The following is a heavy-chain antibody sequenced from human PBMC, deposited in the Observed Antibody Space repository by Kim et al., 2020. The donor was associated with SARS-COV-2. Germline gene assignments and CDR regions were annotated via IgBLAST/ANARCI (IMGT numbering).Heavy chain of an antibody. V-gene: IGHV1-3*01. Sequence: ASVKVSCKASGYTFTTYGMDWVRQAPGQGLEWLGWINAGNGDTKYSQKFQGRVSITRDTSASTGYMELTSLRSEDTAVYYCVKGGGMDVWGHGTTVIVSS. D-gene: IGHD3-16*01. CDR3: VKGGGMDV. CDR2: INAGNGDT. J-gene: IGHJ6*02. CDR1: GYTFTTYG.